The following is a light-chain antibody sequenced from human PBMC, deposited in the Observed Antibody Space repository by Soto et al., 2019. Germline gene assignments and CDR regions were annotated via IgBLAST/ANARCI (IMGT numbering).Light chain of an antibody. CDR1: SSNIGSHT. Sequence: QSVLTQPPSASGTPGQRVTISCSGSSSNIGSHTVNWYQQLPGTAPKLLIYDDNKRPSGIPDRFSGSKSGTSATLGITGFQTGDEADYYCGSWDSSLSAYVFGTGTKVTVL. J-gene: IGLJ1*01. V-gene: IGLV1-51*01. CDR3: GSWDSSLSAYV. CDR2: DDN.